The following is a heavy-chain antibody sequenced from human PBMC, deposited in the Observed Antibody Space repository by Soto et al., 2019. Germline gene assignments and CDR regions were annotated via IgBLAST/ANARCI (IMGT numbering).Heavy chain of an antibody. CDR2: VYGSGGAT. V-gene: IGHV3-23*01. CDR3: VKSESGAGYTDYFDQ. Sequence: PGGSLRLSCVVSGISFRSYVMSWVRQAPGKGLEWISSVYGSGGATHYADSVKGRFTVSRDDSKNTLSLQMNSLRVEDTALYYCVKSESGAGYTDYFDQWRQGTLVTVSS. CDR1: GISFRSYV. D-gene: IGHD5-12*01. J-gene: IGHJ4*02.